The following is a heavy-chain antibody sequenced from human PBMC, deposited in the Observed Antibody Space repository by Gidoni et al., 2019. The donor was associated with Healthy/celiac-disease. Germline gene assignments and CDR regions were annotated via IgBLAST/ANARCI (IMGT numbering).Heavy chain of an antibody. Sequence: QVQLVQSGAEVKKPGASVKVSCKASGYTFTGYYMHWVRQAPGQGLEWMGWINPNSGGTNDAQKFQGRVTMTRDTSISTAYMELSRLRSDDTAVYYCARERLVPAAIKGRAGYYYYYGMDVWGQGTTVTVSS. CDR2: INPNSGGT. CDR3: ARERLVPAAIKGRAGYYYYYGMDV. D-gene: IGHD2-2*02. J-gene: IGHJ6*02. CDR1: GYTFTGYY. V-gene: IGHV1-2*02.